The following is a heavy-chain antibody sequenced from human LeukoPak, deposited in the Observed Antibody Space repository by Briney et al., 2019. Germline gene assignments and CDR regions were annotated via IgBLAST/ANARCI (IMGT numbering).Heavy chain of an antibody. V-gene: IGHV4-34*01. D-gene: IGHD6-13*01. Sequence: SETLSLTCAVYGGSFSGYYWSWIRQPPGKGLEWIGEINHSGSTNYNPSLKSRVIISVDTSKNQFSLKLSSVTAADTAVYYCARLAAAGLNWFDPWGQGTLVTVSS. CDR2: INHSGST. CDR3: ARLAAAGLNWFDP. CDR1: GGSFSGYY. J-gene: IGHJ5*02.